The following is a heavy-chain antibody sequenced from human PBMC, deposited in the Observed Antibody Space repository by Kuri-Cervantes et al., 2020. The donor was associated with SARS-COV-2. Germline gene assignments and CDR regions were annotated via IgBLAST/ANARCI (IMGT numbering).Heavy chain of an antibody. V-gene: IGHV1-24*01. CDR3: ARGPGIAVAHLY. CDR2: FDPEDGET. D-gene: IGHD6-19*01. CDR1: GYTLTELS. J-gene: IGHJ4*02. Sequence: ASVKVSCKVSGYTLTELSMHWVRQAPGKGLEWMGGFDPEDGETIYAQKFQGRVTMTEDTSTDTAYMELSSLRSEDTAVYYCARGPGIAVAHLYWGQGTLVTVSS.